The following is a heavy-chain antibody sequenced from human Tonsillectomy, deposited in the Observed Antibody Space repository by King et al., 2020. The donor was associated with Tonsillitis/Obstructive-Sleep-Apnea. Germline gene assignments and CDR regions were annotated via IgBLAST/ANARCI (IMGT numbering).Heavy chain of an antibody. J-gene: IGHJ4*02. CDR1: GYTFTYRY. CDR3: ASPDDYGDSLDY. V-gene: IGHV1-45*02. Sequence: QLVESGAEVKKTGSSVKVSCKASGYTFTYRYLHWVRQAPGQALEWMVWITPFNGNTTYAQKFKDRVTITRDRSMRTAYMELSSLRSEDTAMYYCASPDDYGDSLDYWGQGTLVTVSS. CDR2: ITPFNGNT. D-gene: IGHD4-17*01.